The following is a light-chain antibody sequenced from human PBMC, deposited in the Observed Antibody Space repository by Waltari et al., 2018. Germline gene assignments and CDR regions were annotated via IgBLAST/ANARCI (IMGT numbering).Light chain of an antibody. V-gene: IGLV3-25*03. CDR2: KDS. Sequence: SSGLTQPPSVSVSPGQTTRITCSGYVLSKRFAYWYQHKSVQAPLLLIFKDSERPSGIPERFSGSSSGTTVTLTISGVQPEDEADYYCQSADISTSSLIFAGGTKLTVL. CDR3: QSADISTSSLI. CDR1: VLSKRF. J-gene: IGLJ2*01.